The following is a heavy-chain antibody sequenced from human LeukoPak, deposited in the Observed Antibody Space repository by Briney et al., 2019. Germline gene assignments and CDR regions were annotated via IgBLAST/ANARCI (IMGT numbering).Heavy chain of an antibody. CDR1: GGSISSYY. V-gene: IGHV4-59*01. D-gene: IGHD3-10*01. CDR3: AREGNYYGSGSPPNWFDP. J-gene: IGHJ5*02. CDR2: IYYSGST. Sequence: SETLSLTCTVSGGSISSYYWSWIRQPPGKGLEWIGYIYYSGSTNYNPSLKSRVTISVDTSKNQFSLKLSSVTAADTAVYYCAREGNYYGSGSPPNWFDPWGQGTLVTVSS.